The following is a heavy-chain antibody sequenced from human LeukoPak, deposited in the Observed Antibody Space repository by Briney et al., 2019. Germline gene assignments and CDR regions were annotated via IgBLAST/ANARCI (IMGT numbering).Heavy chain of an antibody. CDR2: IYHSGST. V-gene: IGHV4-38-2*02. CDR3: ARGGTGPDL. J-gene: IGHJ2*01. Sequence: SETLSLTCTVSGYSISSGYYWGWIRQPPGKGLEWIGSIYHSGSTYYNPSLKSRVTISVDTSKNQFSLKLSSVTAADTAVYYCARGGTGPDLWGRGTLVTVSS. CDR1: GYSISSGYY.